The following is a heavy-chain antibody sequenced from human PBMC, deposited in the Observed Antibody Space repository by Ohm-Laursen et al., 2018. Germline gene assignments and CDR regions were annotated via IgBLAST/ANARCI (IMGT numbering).Heavy chain of an antibody. D-gene: IGHD3-10*01. J-gene: IGHJ4*02. Sequence: SLRLSCAASGSTFDDYAMHWVRQAPGKGLEWVSGISWNSGSIGYADSVKGRFTISRDNAKNSLYLQMNSLRAEDTALYYCAKGSGSGSYYKSPFDYWGQGTLVTVSS. CDR2: ISWNSGSI. V-gene: IGHV3-9*01. CDR3: AKGSGSGSYYKSPFDY. CDR1: GSTFDDYA.